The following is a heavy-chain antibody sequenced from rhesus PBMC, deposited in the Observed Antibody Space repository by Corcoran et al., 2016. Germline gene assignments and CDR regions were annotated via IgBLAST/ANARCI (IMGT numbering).Heavy chain of an antibody. CDR1: GLSTSTTGTG. Sequence: QVTLKESGPAPVKPTQTLTLTRTFFGLSTSTTGTGVGWLRQHPGKALEWLASSYWNDSKYYSTTLKSRLTISKDTSKNQVVLTMTNMDPVDADTYSCARVCSGGWYGFDYWGQGVLVTVSS. J-gene: IGHJ4*01. CDR3: ARVCSGGWYGFDY. D-gene: IGHD6-31*01. V-gene: IGHV2-95*01. CDR2: SYWNDSK.